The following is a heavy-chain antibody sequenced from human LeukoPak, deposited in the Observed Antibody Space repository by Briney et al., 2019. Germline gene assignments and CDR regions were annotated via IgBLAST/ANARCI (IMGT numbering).Heavy chain of an antibody. D-gene: IGHD1-26*01. J-gene: IGHJ4*02. V-gene: IGHV4-59*12. Sequence: TSETLSLTCTVSGGSINSYSWSWIRQPPGKGLEWIGYIHYSGSTNYNPSLKSRVTISVDTSKNQFSLKLSSVTAADTAVYYCARSSGSSPFDYWGQGTLVTVSS. CDR2: IHYSGST. CDR3: ARSSGSSPFDY. CDR1: GGSINSYS.